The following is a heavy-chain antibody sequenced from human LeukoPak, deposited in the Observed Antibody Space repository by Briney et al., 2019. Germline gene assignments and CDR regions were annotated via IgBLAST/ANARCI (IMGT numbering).Heavy chain of an antibody. CDR1: GFTFSSYW. Sequence: PGGSLRLSCAASGFTFSSYWMSWVRQAPGKGLEWVANIKQDGSEKYYVDSVKGRFTISRDNAKNSLYLQMNSLRAEDTAVYYCAKGRGHDSSGYYPDYWGQGTLVTVSS. CDR2: IKQDGSEK. J-gene: IGHJ4*02. D-gene: IGHD3-22*01. CDR3: AKGRGHDSSGYYPDY. V-gene: IGHV3-7*03.